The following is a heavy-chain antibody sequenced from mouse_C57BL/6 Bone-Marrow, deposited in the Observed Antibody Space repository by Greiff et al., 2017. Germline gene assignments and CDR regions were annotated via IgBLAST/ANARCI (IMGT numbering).Heavy chain of an antibody. V-gene: IGHV7-3*01. Sequence: EVQVVESGGGLVQPGGSLSLSCAASGFTFTDYYMSWVRQPPGKALEWLGFIRNKANGYTTEYSASVKGRFTISRDNSQSILYLQMNALRAEDSATYYCARLTTMVSYYYAMDYWGQGTSVTVSS. CDR1: GFTFTDYY. J-gene: IGHJ4*01. CDR2: IRNKANGYTT. D-gene: IGHD2-1*01. CDR3: ARLTTMVSYYYAMDY.